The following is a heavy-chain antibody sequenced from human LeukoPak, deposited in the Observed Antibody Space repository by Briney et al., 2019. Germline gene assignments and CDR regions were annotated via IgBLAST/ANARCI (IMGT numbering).Heavy chain of an antibody. Sequence: GGSLRLSCAASGFTFNSYAMNWVRQAPGKGLEWVSYISHSSTYTYYADSLKGRFTISRDNAKKSLYLQMSSLRAEDTAVYYCARPGGSSPTAIDYWGQGTLVTVSS. CDR3: ARPGGSSPTAIDY. D-gene: IGHD6-6*01. CDR1: GFTFNSYA. CDR2: ISHSSTYT. V-gene: IGHV3-21*01. J-gene: IGHJ4*02.